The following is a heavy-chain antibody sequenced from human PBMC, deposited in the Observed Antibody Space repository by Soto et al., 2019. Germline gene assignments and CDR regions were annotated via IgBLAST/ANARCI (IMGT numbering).Heavy chain of an antibody. CDR1: GYSFTSYW. CDR3: ARASIFDYSNYGARDYYYCGMDV. Sequence: GESLKISCKGSGYSFTSYWIGWVRQMPGEGLEWMGIIYPGDSDTRYSPSFQGQVTISADKSISTAYLQWSSLKASDTAMYYCARASIFDYSNYGARDYYYCGMDVWGQGTTVTVSS. V-gene: IGHV5-51*01. D-gene: IGHD4-4*01. J-gene: IGHJ6*02. CDR2: IYPGDSDT.